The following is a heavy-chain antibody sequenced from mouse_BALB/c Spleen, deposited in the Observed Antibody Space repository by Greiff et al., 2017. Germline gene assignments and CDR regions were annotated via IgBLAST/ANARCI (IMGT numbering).Heavy chain of an antibody. V-gene: IGHV5-6-5*01. CDR1: GFTFSSYA. D-gene: IGHD1-1*01. CDR3: ARALRYFDY. CDR2: ISSGGST. J-gene: IGHJ2*01. Sequence: DVMLVESGGGLVKPVGSLKLSCAASGFTFSSYAMSWVRQTPEKRLEWVASISSGGSTYYPDSVEGRFTISRDNARNILYLRMSSLRSEDTAMYYCARALRYFDYWGQGTTRTVSS.